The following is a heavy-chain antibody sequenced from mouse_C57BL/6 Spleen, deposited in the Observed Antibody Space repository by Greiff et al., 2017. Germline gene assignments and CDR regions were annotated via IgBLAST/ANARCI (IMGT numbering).Heavy chain of an antibody. CDR3: ARGLRLRAMDY. CDR1: GYAFSSSW. CDR2: IYPGDGDT. Sequence: QVQLQQSGPELVKPGASVKISCKASGYAFSSSWMNWVKQRPGKGLEWIGRIYPGDGDTNYNGKFKGKATLTADKSSSTAYMQLSSLTSEDSAVDFCARGLRLRAMDYWGQGTSVTVSS. V-gene: IGHV1-82*01. D-gene: IGHD3-2*02. J-gene: IGHJ4*01.